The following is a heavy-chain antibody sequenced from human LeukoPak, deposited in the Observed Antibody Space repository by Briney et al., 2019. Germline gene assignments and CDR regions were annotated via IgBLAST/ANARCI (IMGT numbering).Heavy chain of an antibody. V-gene: IGHV4-39*01. D-gene: IGHD1-1*01. J-gene: IGHJ4*02. CDR2: IYYSGST. CDR3: ASQGVHFDY. Sequence: PSETLSLTCTVSGGSISSSSYYWGWIRQPPGKGLEWIGSIYYSGSTYYNPSLKSRVTISVDTSKNQFSLKLSSVTAADTAVYYCASQGVHFDYWGQGTLVTVSS. CDR1: GGSISSSSYY.